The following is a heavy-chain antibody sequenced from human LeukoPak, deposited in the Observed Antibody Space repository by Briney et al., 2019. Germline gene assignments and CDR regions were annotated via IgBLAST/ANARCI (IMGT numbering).Heavy chain of an antibody. CDR1: GYTLTYSG. Sequence: GASVKVSCKASGYTLTYSGISWVRQAPGQGLERMGWINTYNGDTNYAENFQGRVTMTTDTSTSTVYMELRRLRSDDTAVYYCARDRLGLNDAFDIWGQGTMVTVSS. J-gene: IGHJ3*02. D-gene: IGHD7-27*01. CDR3: ARDRLGLNDAFDI. CDR2: INTYNGDT. V-gene: IGHV1-18*01.